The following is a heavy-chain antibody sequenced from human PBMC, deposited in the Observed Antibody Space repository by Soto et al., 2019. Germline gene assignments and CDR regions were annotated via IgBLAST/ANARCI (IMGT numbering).Heavy chain of an antibody. CDR3: ARAGMPAAGTRGLVWFDP. CDR1: GYTFTSYD. V-gene: IGHV1-8*01. CDR2: INPNSGNT. Sequence: ASVKVSCKASGYTFTSYDINWVRQATGQGLEWMGWINPNSGNTGYAQKFQGRLTMSWTTSISTAYMELSSLTSDDTAVYYCARAGMPAAGTRGLVWFDPWGQGTLVTVSS. J-gene: IGHJ5*02. D-gene: IGHD6-13*01.